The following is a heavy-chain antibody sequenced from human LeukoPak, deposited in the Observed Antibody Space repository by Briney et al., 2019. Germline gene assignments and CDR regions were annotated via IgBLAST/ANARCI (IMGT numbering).Heavy chain of an antibody. V-gene: IGHV1-18*01. D-gene: IGHD1-26*01. CDR1: GYTFRSHG. Sequence: GASVKVSCKASGYTFRSHGLSWVRQAPGQGLEWMGWISGYNGKTNYAQNLQGRVTMTTDTSTSTGYMELMSLRSDDTAVYYCARDDFTGILGAQGYYFGMDVWGQGTTVTVSS. J-gene: IGHJ6*02. CDR3: ARDDFTGILGAQGYYFGMDV. CDR2: ISGYNGKT.